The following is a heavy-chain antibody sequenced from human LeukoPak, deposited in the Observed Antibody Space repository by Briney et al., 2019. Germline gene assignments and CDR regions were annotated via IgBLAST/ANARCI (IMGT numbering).Heavy chain of an antibody. V-gene: IGHV5-51*01. Sequence: GESLKISCQGSGYSFTSYWIGRVRQLPGKGLEWLGIIYPGDSDTRYSPSFQGQVTILADKSISTAYLQWSSLKASDTAMYYCARREDDYGDYGPTDYWGQGTLVTVSS. D-gene: IGHD4-17*01. CDR2: IYPGDSDT. CDR1: GYSFTSYW. CDR3: ARREDDYGDYGPTDY. J-gene: IGHJ4*02.